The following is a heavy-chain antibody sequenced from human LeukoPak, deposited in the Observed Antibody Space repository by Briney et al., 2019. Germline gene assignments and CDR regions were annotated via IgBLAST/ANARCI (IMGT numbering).Heavy chain of an antibody. CDR3: AKDTVRPDVYYFDY. CDR2: ISGSGGST. CDR1: GFTFSSYA. J-gene: IGHJ4*02. D-gene: IGHD4-17*01. V-gene: IGHV3-23*01. Sequence: QAGGSLRPSCAASGFTFSSYAMSWVRQAPGKGLEWVSAISGSGGSTYYADSVKGRFTISRDNSKNTLYLQMNSLRAEDTAVYYCAKDTVRPDVYYFDYWGQGTLVTVSS.